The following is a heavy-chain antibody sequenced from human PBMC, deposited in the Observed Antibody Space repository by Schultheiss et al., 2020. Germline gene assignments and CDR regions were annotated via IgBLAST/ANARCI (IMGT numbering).Heavy chain of an antibody. Sequence: GESLKISCKGSGYSFTTYWIGWVRQMPGKGLECMGIIYPGDFDIRYSPSFQGQVTISADKSISTAFLQWSSLKASDTAIYYCARVGTDYYYMDVWGKGTTVTVSS. J-gene: IGHJ6*03. CDR1: GYSFTTYW. CDR3: ARVGTDYYYMDV. CDR2: IYPGDFDI. D-gene: IGHD2-15*01. V-gene: IGHV5-51*01.